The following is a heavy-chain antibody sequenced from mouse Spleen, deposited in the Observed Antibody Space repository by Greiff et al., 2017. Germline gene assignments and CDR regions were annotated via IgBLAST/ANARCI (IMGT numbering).Heavy chain of an antibody. CDR3: VRSGDFGGFDF. D-gene: IGHD3-2*02. CDR1: GYSFASYW. V-gene: IGHV1-72*01. CDR2: IDPNSDYI. J-gene: IGHJ2*01. Sequence: QVQLQQSGAELVKPGASVKLSCKASGYSFASYWMHWVKQSPGRGLEWIGRIDPNSDYIKENDKFKAKATLTVDRPSSTAYMLLSSLASEDSAVYYCVRSGDFGGFDFWGQGTTLTVSS.